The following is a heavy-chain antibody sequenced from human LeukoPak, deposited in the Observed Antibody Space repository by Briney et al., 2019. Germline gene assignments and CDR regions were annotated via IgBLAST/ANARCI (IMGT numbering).Heavy chain of an antibody. V-gene: IGHV3-23*01. J-gene: IGHJ4*02. D-gene: IGHD5-24*01. Sequence: GGSVRLSCAASGFTFSTYAVKWVRQARGKALEWVSAISSSGGTTYYADSVKGRFSISRDNSKNTLYLRMNSLRAEDTAIYYCAKDRNAWPTNFDSWGQGTLVTVPA. CDR1: GFTFSTYA. CDR3: AKDRNAWPTNFDS. CDR2: ISSSGGTT.